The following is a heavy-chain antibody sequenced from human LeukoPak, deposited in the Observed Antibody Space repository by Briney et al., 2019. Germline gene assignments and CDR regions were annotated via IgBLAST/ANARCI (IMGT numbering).Heavy chain of an antibody. CDR3: ASRSINWYRGNNWFDP. V-gene: IGHV3-30-3*01. Sequence: GRSLRLSCAASGFTFSSYAMHWVRQAPGKGLEWVAVISYDGSNKYYADSVKGRFTASRDNAKNSLYLQMNSLRVEDTAVYYCASRSINWYRGNNWFDPWGQGTLVTVSS. CDR2: ISYDGSNK. D-gene: IGHD6-13*01. CDR1: GFTFSSYA. J-gene: IGHJ5*02.